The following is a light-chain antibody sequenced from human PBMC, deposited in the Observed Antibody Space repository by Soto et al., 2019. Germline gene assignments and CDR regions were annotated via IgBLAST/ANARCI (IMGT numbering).Light chain of an antibody. J-gene: IGLJ2*01. Sequence: QSALTQPASVSGSPGQSITISCTGTSSDVGGYNYVSWYQQHPGKAPKLMIYEVSNRPSGVSNRFSGSKSGNTASLTIPGRQAQDEADYCCSSYTRSSPLVFGGGTKLTVL. CDR1: SSDVGGYNY. CDR3: SSYTRSSPLV. CDR2: EVS. V-gene: IGLV2-14*01.